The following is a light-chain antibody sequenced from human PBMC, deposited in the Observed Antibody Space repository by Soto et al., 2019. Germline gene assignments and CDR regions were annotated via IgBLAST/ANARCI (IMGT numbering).Light chain of an antibody. Sequence: QSALTQPPSASGTPGQRVTISCSGSSSNIGSNTVNWYQQLPGTAPKLLIYSNHQRPSGVPDRFSGSKSGTSASLAISGLQSVDEADYYCAAWDDSLNGVVFGGGTKLTVL. CDR2: SNH. CDR3: AAWDDSLNGVV. V-gene: IGLV1-44*01. CDR1: SSNIGSNT. J-gene: IGLJ3*02.